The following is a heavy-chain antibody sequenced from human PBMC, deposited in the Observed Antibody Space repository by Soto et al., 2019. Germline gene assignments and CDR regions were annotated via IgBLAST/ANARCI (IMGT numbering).Heavy chain of an antibody. CDR2: ISTYNTNT. CDR1: GERFTTYG. V-gene: IGHV1-18*04. Sequence: ASVKVSCKASGERFTTYGISWVRQAPGQGLEWMGWISTYNTNTNYAPKFQGRLLLTTDTSTTTAHMELRSLRPDDTAVYYCARWAGQVRDYGGPFDYWGQGTLVTVSS. D-gene: IGHD4-17*01. CDR3: ARWAGQVRDYGGPFDY. J-gene: IGHJ4*02.